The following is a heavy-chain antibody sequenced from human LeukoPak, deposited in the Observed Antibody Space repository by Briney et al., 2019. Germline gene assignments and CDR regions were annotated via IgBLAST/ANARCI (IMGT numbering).Heavy chain of an antibody. D-gene: IGHD2-21*01. V-gene: IGHV3-20*04. CDR3: ARGYCGGDTCRPFDY. Sequence: PGGSLRLSCAASGFTFDDYGMSWVRQPPGKGLEWVSGITWNGGTIGYVDSVRGRFTISRDKAKNSLYLQMNSLRAEDTALYYCARGYCGGDTCRPFDYWGQGALVTVSS. CDR1: GFTFDDYG. CDR2: ITWNGGTI. J-gene: IGHJ4*02.